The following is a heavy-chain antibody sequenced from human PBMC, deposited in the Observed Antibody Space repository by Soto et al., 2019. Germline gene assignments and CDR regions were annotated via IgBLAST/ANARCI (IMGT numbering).Heavy chain of an antibody. CDR3: ADLYGSGSDDVDY. D-gene: IGHD3-10*01. CDR1: GGTFSSYT. Sequence: QVQLVQSGAEVKKPGSSVKVSCKASGGTFSSYTISWVRQAPGQGLEWMGRIITILGIANYAQKFQGRVTITADKSTSTAYMELSSLRSEDTAVYYCADLYGSGSDDVDYWGQGTLVTVSS. V-gene: IGHV1-69*02. CDR2: IITILGIA. J-gene: IGHJ4*02.